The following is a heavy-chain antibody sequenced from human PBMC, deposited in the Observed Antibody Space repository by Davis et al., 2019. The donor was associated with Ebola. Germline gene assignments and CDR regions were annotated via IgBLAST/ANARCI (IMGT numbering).Heavy chain of an antibody. V-gene: IGHV1-46*01. D-gene: IGHD3-10*01. CDR3: ARERVRGVIRDYYYYGMDV. CDR2: INPSGGST. J-gene: IGHJ6*04. CDR1: GYTFTSFY. Sequence: ASVKVSCKASGYTFTSFYVHWVRQAPGQGLEWMGIINPSGGSTSYAKKFQGRVTMTRDTSTSTVYMELSSLRSEDTAVYYCARERVRGVIRDYYYYGMDVWGKGTTVTVSS.